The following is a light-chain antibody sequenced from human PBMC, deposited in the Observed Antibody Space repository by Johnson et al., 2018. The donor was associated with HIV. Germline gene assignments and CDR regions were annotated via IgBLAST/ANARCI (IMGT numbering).Light chain of an antibody. J-gene: IGLJ1*01. CDR2: VNN. CDR1: SSHIGNNY. CDR3: GTWDSSLSAYV. V-gene: IGLV1-51*01. Sequence: LTQPPSVSAAPGQKVTISCSGSSSHIGNNYVSWYQQLPGTAPKLLIYVNNKRPSGIPDRFSGSKSGTSATLGITGLQTGDEADYYCGTWDSSLSAYVFGTGTKVTVL.